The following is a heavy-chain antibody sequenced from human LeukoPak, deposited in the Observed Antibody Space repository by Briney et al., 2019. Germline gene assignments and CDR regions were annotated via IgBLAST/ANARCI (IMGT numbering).Heavy chain of an antibody. D-gene: IGHD3-16*01. Sequence: GGSLRLSCAASGFTFVVYYMAWIRQAPGRGLEPLSFISPTGDIIKYVDSVKGRFTISRDNAKSSMYLEMNSLRAEDTAVYYCAREHWAAPDHWGQGTLVTVSP. J-gene: IGHJ4*02. CDR2: ISPTGDII. CDR3: AREHWAAPDH. CDR1: GFTFVVYY. V-gene: IGHV3-11*01.